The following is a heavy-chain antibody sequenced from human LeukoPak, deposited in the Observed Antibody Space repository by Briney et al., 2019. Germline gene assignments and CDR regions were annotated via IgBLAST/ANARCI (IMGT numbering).Heavy chain of an antibody. CDR2: IYCSGNT. CDR1: GGSISSSSYY. Sequence: SETLSLTCTVSGGSISSSSYYWGWIRQPPGKGLEWIGSIYCSGNTYYTPSLKSRVTLSVDTSKNQFSLELSSVTATDTAVYYCARPYSSGWQPFDYWGQGTLVTVPS. CDR3: ARPYSSGWQPFDY. V-gene: IGHV4-39*01. D-gene: IGHD6-19*01. J-gene: IGHJ4*02.